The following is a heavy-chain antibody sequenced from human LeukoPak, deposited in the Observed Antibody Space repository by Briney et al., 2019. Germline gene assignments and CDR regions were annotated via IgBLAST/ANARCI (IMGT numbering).Heavy chain of an antibody. D-gene: IGHD1-20*01. CDR2: IYYSGST. Sequence: SQTLSLTCTVSGGSISSGDYYWSWIRQPPGKGLEWIGYIYYSGSTYYNPSLKSRVTISVDTSKNQFSLKLSSVTAADTAVYYCARVEFNWNYVDYWGQGTLVTVSS. V-gene: IGHV4-30-4*08. CDR1: GGSISSGDYY. CDR3: ARVEFNWNYVDY. J-gene: IGHJ4*02.